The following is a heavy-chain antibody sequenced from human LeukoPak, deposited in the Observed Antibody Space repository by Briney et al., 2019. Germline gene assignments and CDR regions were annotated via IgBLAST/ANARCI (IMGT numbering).Heavy chain of an antibody. CDR2: ISYDGSNK. J-gene: IGHJ6*02. Sequence: GRSLRLSCAASGFTFSSYGMHWVRQAPGKGLEWVAVISYDGSNKYYADSVKGRFTISRDNSKNTLYLQMNSLKTEETAVYYCTRGPIQLWLYYGMDVWGQGTTVTVSS. CDR1: GFTFSSYG. V-gene: IGHV3-30*03. CDR3: TRGPIQLWLYYGMDV. D-gene: IGHD5-18*01.